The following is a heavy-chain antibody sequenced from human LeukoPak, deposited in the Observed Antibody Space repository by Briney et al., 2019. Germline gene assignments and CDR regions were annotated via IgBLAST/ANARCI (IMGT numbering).Heavy chain of an antibody. J-gene: IGHJ4*02. CDR3: AKGRGGGYDYGGTFDY. V-gene: IGHV3-23*01. Sequence: GGSLRLSCAASGFTFSTYGMSWVRQAPGKGLDWVSAISGSGGSTNYADSVTGRFTISRDDSKNTLYLQMNSLRAEDTAVYYCAKGRGGGYDYGGTFDYWGQGTLVTVSS. D-gene: IGHD4-23*01. CDR1: GFTFSTYG. CDR2: ISGSGGST.